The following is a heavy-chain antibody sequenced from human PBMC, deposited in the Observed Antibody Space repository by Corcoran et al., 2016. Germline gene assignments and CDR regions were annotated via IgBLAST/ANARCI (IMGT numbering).Heavy chain of an antibody. CDR2: IWYDGSNK. Sequence: QVQLVESGGGVVQPGRSLRLSCAASGFTLGSYGMHWVRQAPGKGLEWVAVIWYDGSNKYYADSAKGRFTISRDNSKNTLYLQMNSLRAEDTAVYYCAKDAETHFDYWGQGTLVTVSS. V-gene: IGHV3-30*18. J-gene: IGHJ4*02. CDR3: AKDAETHFDY. CDR1: GFTLGSYG.